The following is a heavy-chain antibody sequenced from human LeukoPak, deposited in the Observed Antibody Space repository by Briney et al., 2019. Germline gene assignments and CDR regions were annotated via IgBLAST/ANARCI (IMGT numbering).Heavy chain of an antibody. Sequence: PGGSLRLSCAASGFTFDDYAMHWVRQAPGKGLEWVSGISWNSGSIGYADSVKGRFTISRDNAKNSLYLQMNSLRAEDTALYYCAKAEDYGSGSYRLNNDAFDIWGQGTMVTVSS. V-gene: IGHV3-9*01. CDR3: AKAEDYGSGSYRLNNDAFDI. D-gene: IGHD3-10*01. J-gene: IGHJ3*02. CDR1: GFTFDDYA. CDR2: ISWNSGSI.